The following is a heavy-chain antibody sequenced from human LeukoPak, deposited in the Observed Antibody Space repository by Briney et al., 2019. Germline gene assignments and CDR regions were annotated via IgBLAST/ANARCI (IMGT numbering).Heavy chain of an antibody. CDR1: GGSISSGSYY. D-gene: IGHD3-10*01. CDR2: IYTSGST. CDR3: ARRPCYYGSGSYYYYYMDV. J-gene: IGHJ6*03. V-gene: IGHV4-61*02. Sequence: SQTLSLTCTVSGGSISSGSYYWSWIRQPAGKGLEWTGRIYTSGSTNYNPSLKSRVTISVDTSKNQFSLKLSSVTAADTAVYYCARRPCYYGSGSYYYYYMDVWGKGTTVTVSS.